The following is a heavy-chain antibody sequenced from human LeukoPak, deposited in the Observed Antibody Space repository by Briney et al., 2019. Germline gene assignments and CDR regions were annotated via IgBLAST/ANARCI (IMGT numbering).Heavy chain of an antibody. CDR3: AGGLSDYYYTVGY. D-gene: IGHD3-22*01. Sequence: GGSLRLSCTTSGFTVTNYWMHWVRQAPGKGLVWVSRINSDGSNTNYAGSVKGRFAISRDNAKNTLYLQMNSLRAEDTAVYYCAGGLSDYYYTVGYWGQGTLVTVSS. CDR2: INSDGSNT. V-gene: IGHV3-74*01. J-gene: IGHJ4*02. CDR1: GFTVTNYW.